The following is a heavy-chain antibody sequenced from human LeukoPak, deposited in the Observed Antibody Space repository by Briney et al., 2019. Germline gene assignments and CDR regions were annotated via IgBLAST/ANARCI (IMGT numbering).Heavy chain of an antibody. CDR2: ISNGGVTT. D-gene: IGHD6-13*01. J-gene: IGHJ4*02. V-gene: IGHV3-23*01. CDR1: GFTFGSYA. Sequence: GGSLRLSCAASGFTFGSYAMSWVRQPPGKSLEWVSIISNGGVTTYYADSVRGRFTISRDNSKDLLYLQMDSLRAEDTAVYYCVKLSSGSGSSFGFDSWGLGTLVTVSS. CDR3: VKLSSGSGSSFGFDS.